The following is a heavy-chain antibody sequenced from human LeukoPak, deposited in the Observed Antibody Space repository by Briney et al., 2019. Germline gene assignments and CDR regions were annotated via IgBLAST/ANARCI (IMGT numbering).Heavy chain of an antibody. V-gene: IGHV3-7*01. D-gene: IGHD6-13*01. CDR1: GFTFSRSW. J-gene: IGHJ5*02. CDR3: ARDHSWSNWFDP. Sequence: GGSLRLSCAASGFTFSRSWMSWARQAPGKGLEWVANIKEDGSEKYYVDSVKGRFTISRDNAKNSLYLQMNSLRAEDTAVYYCARDHSWSNWFDPWGQGALVTVSS. CDR2: IKEDGSEK.